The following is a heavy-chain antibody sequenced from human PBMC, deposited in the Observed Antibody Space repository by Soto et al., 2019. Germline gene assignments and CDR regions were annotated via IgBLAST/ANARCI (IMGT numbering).Heavy chain of an antibody. CDR2: ISSSSSYI. J-gene: IGHJ4*02. Sequence: GGSLRLSCAASGFTFSDYYMSWTRQAPGKGMEWVSYISSSSSYIYYGDSMKGRFTISRDNAKNSLYLEMNSLRAEDTAVYYCARESEDLTSNFDYWGQGTLVTVSS. V-gene: IGHV3-11*06. CDR1: GFTFSDYY. CDR3: ARESEDLTSNFDY.